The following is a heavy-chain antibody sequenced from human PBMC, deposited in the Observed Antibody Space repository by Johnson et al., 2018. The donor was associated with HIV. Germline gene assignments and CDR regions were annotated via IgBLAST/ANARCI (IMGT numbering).Heavy chain of an antibody. CDR3: ASSALGIMGAFDI. CDR1: GFTFSSYA. V-gene: IGHV3-74*02. CDR2: IHNDGRRT. J-gene: IGHJ3*02. Sequence: VQLVESGGGVERPGGSLRLSCAASGFTFSSYAMSWVRQAPGKGPVWVSHIHNDGRRTTYADSVKGRFTISRDNAKNTLYLHMGSLRAEDMAVYYCASSALGIMGAFDIWGQGTMVTVSS. D-gene: IGHD7-27*01.